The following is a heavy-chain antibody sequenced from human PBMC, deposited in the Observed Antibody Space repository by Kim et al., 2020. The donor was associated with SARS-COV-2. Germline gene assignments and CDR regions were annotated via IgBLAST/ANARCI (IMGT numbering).Heavy chain of an antibody. Sequence: SWKGRFTISRDNSKNTLYLKMNSLRAEDTAVYYCAKFGIVVVPAAHPFDYWGQGTLVTVSS. V-gene: IGHV3-23*01. D-gene: IGHD2-2*01. CDR3: AKFGIVVVPAAHPFDY. J-gene: IGHJ4*02.